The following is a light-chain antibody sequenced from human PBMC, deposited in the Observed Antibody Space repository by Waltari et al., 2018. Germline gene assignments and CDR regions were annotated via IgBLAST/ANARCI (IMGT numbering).Light chain of an antibody. CDR3: FLYYSGVVV. CDR2: ETN. J-gene: IGLJ2*01. Sequence: QAVVTQEPSLTVSPGGTVTLTCGSSTGAVTISHYTYWFQQKPGQAPRTLIYETNKKRSWTPARFSGSLLGGKAALTLSGAQPEDEAGYYCFLYYSGVVVFGGGTKLTVL. CDR1: TGAVTISHY. V-gene: IGLV7-46*01.